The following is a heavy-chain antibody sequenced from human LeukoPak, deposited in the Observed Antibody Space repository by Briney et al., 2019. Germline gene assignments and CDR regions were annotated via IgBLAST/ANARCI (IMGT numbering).Heavy chain of an antibody. Sequence: PGGSLRLSCAASGFTFSSYWMSWVRQAPGKGLEWVANIKQDGSEKYYVDSVKGRFTISRDNAKNSLYLQMNSLRAEDTAVYYCARDRHWNYSSGYQYYYYGMDVWGQGTTVTVSS. V-gene: IGHV3-7*01. J-gene: IGHJ6*02. D-gene: IGHD3-22*01. CDR2: IKQDGSEK. CDR1: GFTFSSYW. CDR3: ARDRHWNYSSGYQYYYYGMDV.